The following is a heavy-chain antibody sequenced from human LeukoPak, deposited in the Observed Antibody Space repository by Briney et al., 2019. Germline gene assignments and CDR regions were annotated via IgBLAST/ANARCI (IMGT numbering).Heavy chain of an antibody. J-gene: IGHJ4*02. D-gene: IGHD6-19*01. V-gene: IGHV3-43*02. Sequence: GGSLRLSCAASGFTFHNYAMHWVCHAPGKGLEWVSLIKGNGDTTYNADSVKGRFTISRDNSKNSLYLQINSLRTEDTALYYCAKDIGSGWSFDYWGQGALVTVSS. CDR2: IKGNGDTT. CDR3: AKDIGSGWSFDY. CDR1: GFTFHNYA.